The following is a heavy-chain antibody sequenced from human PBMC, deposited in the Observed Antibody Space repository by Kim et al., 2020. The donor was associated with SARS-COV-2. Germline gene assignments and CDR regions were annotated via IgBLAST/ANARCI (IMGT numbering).Heavy chain of an antibody. CDR1: GFSFSSHA. D-gene: IGHD3-10*01. V-gene: IGHV3-30*04. J-gene: IGHJ4*02. Sequence: GGSLRLSCAASGFSFSSHALHLVRQAPGKGLEWAALIAYDASHISYSDSVKGRFIISRDNVKSTLYLQMVSLRPEDTAVYYCVAEIGSRSFDHWGQGIL. CDR3: VAEIGSRSFDH. CDR2: IAYDASHI.